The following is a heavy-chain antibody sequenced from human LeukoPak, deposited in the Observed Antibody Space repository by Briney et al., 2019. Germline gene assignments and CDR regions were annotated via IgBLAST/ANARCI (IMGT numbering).Heavy chain of an antibody. J-gene: IGHJ4*02. CDR3: AKDSGYDLFDY. CDR1: GFTFDDYA. Sequence: PGGSLRLSCAASGFTFDDYAMHWVRQAPGKGLEWVSGISWNSGSIGYADSVKGRFTISRDNAKNSLYLQMNSLRAEDTALYYCAKDSGYDLFDYWGQGTLVTVSS. CDR2: ISWNSGSI. V-gene: IGHV3-9*01. D-gene: IGHD5-12*01.